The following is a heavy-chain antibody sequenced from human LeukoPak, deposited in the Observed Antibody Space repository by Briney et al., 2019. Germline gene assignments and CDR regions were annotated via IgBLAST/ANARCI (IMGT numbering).Heavy chain of an antibody. J-gene: IGHJ6*02. CDR1: GFTFSSYE. V-gene: IGHV3-48*03. CDR3: ARDLIAAATYYYYGMDV. D-gene: IGHD6-13*01. CDR2: ISSSGRTI. Sequence: GGSLRLSCAASGFTFSSYEMNWVRQAPGKGLEWVSYISSSGRTIYYADSVKGRFTISRDNAKNSLYLQMNSLRAEDTAVYYCARDLIAAATYYYYGMDVWGQGTTVTVSS.